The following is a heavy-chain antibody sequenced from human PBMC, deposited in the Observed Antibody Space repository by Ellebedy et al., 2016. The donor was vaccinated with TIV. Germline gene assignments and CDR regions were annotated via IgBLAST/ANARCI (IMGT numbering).Heavy chain of an antibody. CDR2: ITWDGGST. D-gene: IGHD5-18*01. J-gene: IGHJ4*02. CDR1: GFTFDDYT. Sequence: GESLKISXAASGFTFDDYTIHWVRQAPGRGLEWVSLITWDGGSTYYADSVKGRFTISRDNSKNSLYLQMNSLRTEDTALYYCAREGDYNYGYSFDCWGQGTLVTVSS. V-gene: IGHV3-43*01. CDR3: AREGDYNYGYSFDC.